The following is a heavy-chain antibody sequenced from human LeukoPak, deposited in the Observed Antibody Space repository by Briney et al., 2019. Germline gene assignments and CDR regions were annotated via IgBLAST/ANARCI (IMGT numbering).Heavy chain of an antibody. Sequence: PSETLSLTCAVSGGSISSSNWWSWVRQPPGKGLEWIGEIYHSGSTNYNPSLKSRVTISVDKSKNQFSLKLSSVTAADTAVYYCAREGAVAGIPGMDVWGQGTTVTVSS. V-gene: IGHV4-4*02. CDR3: AREGAVAGIPGMDV. J-gene: IGHJ6*02. D-gene: IGHD6-19*01. CDR2: IYHSGST. CDR1: GGSISSSNW.